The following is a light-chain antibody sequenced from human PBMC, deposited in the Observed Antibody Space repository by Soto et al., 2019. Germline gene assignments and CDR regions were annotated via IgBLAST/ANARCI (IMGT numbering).Light chain of an antibody. J-gene: IGKJ3*01. CDR3: QQSYSTPPLFT. CDR1: QSISSY. Sequence: DIQMTRSPSSLSASVGNRVTITSRASQSISSYLNWYQQKPGKAPKLLIYAASSLQSGVPSRFSGSGSGTDFTLTISSLQPEDFATYYCQQSYSTPPLFTFGPGTKVDIK. CDR2: AAS. V-gene: IGKV1-39*01.